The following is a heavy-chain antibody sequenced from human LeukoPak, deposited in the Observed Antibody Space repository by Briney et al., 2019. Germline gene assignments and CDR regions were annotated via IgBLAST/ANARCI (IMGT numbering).Heavy chain of an antibody. CDR3: ARDYSESEYFFDY. J-gene: IGHJ4*02. D-gene: IGHD1-26*01. CDR1: GFTFSHYY. Sequence: KPGGPLRLSCVTSGFTFSHYYMTWIRQAPGKGLEWVSYISGTGNKEYYADSVKGRFTISRDNAQNSLYLQMSSLKAEDTAIYYCARDYSESEYFFDYWGQGSLVAVSS. CDR2: ISGTGNKE. V-gene: IGHV3-11*01.